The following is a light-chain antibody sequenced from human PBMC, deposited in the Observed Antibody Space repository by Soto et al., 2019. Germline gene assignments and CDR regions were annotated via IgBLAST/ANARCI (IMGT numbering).Light chain of an antibody. J-gene: IGKJ1*01. V-gene: IGKV3-11*01. CDR1: ENINTY. Sequence: IVLTQSPATLSVSPGETATLSCRASENINTYLAWYQQKPGQAPKLLIYDASNRATGIPARFSASGSGTDFTLSISSLEPEDFAVYYCQQYIYWPWTFGQGTKGDIK. CDR3: QQYIYWPWT. CDR2: DAS.